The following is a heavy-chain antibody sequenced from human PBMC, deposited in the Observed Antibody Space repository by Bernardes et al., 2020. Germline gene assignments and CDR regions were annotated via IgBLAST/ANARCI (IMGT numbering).Heavy chain of an antibody. D-gene: IGHD2-15*01. V-gene: IGHV1-46*01. J-gene: IGHJ6*03. Sequence: ASVEVSCKASGYTFTSYYMHWVRQAPGQGLEWMGIINPTGGSTSYAQKFQGRVTLTRDTSTSTVYMELSSLRSEDTAVYYCARRGNYYMDVWGKGTTVTVSS. CDR2: INPTGGST. CDR1: GYTFTSYY. CDR3: ARRGNYYMDV.